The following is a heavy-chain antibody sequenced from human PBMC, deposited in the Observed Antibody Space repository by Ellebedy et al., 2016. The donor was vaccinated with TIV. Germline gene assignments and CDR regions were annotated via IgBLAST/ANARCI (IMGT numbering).Heavy chain of an antibody. CDR1: GYTFTSYG. D-gene: IGHD3-3*01. Sequence: ASVKVSXXASGYTFTSYGISWVRQAPGQGLEWMGWISAYNGNTNYAQKLQGRVTMTTDTSTSTAYMELRSLRSDDTAVYYCARDALDDFWSGFFDPWGQGTLVTVSS. CDR2: ISAYNGNT. CDR3: ARDALDDFWSGFFDP. V-gene: IGHV1-18*01. J-gene: IGHJ5*02.